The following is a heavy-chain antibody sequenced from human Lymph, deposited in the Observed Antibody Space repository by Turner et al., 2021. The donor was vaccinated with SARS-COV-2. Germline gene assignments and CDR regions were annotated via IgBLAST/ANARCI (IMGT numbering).Heavy chain of an antibody. CDR2: MSVSGINT. CDR1: GFTFSSYA. CDR3: AKGVRRVIIPEAFDI. J-gene: IGHJ3*02. D-gene: IGHD3-10*01. Sequence: EVQLLESGGGLVQPGGSLRLSCAASGFTFSSYAMSWVRLAPGRGVEWMSSMSVSGINTDYTTSVKGRLTISIDNSKNTLYLQMNSLIVEDTAVYYGAKGVRRVIIPEAFDIWGQGTMVTISS. V-gene: IGHV3-23*01.